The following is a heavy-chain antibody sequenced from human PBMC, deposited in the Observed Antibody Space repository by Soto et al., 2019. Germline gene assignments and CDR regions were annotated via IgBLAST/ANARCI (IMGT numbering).Heavy chain of an antibody. D-gene: IGHD3-22*01. CDR2: IYYSGST. V-gene: IGHV4-39*01. CDR1: GGSISSSSYY. Sequence: QLQLQESGPGLVKPSETLSLTCTVSGGSISSSSYYWGWIRQPPGKGLEWIGSIYYSGSTYYNPSLKSRVTISVDTSKNQFPLKLSSVTAADTAVYYCARQPYYDSRYYYYGMDVWGQGTTVTVSS. J-gene: IGHJ6*02. CDR3: ARQPYYDSRYYYYGMDV.